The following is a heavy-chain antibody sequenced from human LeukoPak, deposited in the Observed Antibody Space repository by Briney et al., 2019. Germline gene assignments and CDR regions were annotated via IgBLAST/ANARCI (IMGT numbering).Heavy chain of an antibody. V-gene: IGHV4-4*07. J-gene: IGHJ3*02. CDR1: GGSISSYY. Sequence: SETLSLTCTVSGGSISSYYWSWIRQPAGRGLEWIGRIYTSGSTNYNPSLKSRVTMSVDTSKNQFSLKLSSVTAADTAVYYCARELYYYDSSGYYQGAFDIWGQGTMVTVSS. CDR2: IYTSGST. CDR3: ARELYYYDSSGYYQGAFDI. D-gene: IGHD3-22*01.